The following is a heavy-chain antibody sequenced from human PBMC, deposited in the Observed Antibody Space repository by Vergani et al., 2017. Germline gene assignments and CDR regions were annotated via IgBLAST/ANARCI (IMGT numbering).Heavy chain of an antibody. CDR3: ARARLSAMATFDY. CDR1: GGSISSGGYY. CDR2: IYYSGST. V-gene: IGHV4-31*03. Sequence: QVQLRESGPGLVKPSQTLSLTCTVSGGSISSGGYYWSWIRQPPGKGLEWIGYIYYSGSTYYNPSHKSRVTISVDTSKNQFSLKLSSVTAADTAVYYCARARLSAMATFDYWGQGTLVTVSS. J-gene: IGHJ4*02. D-gene: IGHD5-18*01.